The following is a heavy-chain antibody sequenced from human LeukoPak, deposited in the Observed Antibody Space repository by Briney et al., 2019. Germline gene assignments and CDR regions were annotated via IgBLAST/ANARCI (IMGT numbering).Heavy chain of an antibody. CDR2: IYYSGST. J-gene: IGHJ4*02. CDR3: ARGDQWLTRGFDY. Sequence: SETLSLTCTVSGGSISSYYWSWIRQPPGKGLEWIGYIYYSGSTNYNPSLKSRVTISVDTSKNQFSLKLSSVTAADTAVYYCARGDQWLTRGFDYWGQGTLVTVSS. CDR1: GGSISSYY. V-gene: IGHV4-59*12. D-gene: IGHD6-19*01.